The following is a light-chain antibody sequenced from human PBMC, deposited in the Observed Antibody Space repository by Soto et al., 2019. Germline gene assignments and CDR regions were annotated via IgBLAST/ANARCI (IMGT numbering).Light chain of an antibody. CDR2: DAS. J-gene: IGKJ1*01. CDR3: QQSHIKRT. CDR1: QTINTY. V-gene: IGKV1-39*01. Sequence: DIQMTQSPSSLSASVGDRVTITCRASQTINTYLNWYQQKPGKAPKLPIYDASSLQSGVPSRFSGSGSGTDFTLTISSLQPEDFATYYCQQSHIKRTFGQGTKV.